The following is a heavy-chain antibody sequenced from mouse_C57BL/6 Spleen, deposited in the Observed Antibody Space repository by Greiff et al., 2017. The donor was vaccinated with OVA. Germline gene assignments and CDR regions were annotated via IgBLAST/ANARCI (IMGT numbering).Heavy chain of an antibody. CDR1: GYSFTGYF. J-gene: IGHJ3*01. V-gene: IGHV1-20*01. D-gene: IGHD2-4*01. CDR3: ARGDDYDWFAY. Sequence: VQLKESGPELVKPGDSVKISCKASGYSFTGYFMNWVMQSHGKSLEWIGRINPYNGDTFYNQKFKGKATLTVDKSSSTAHMELRSLTSEDSAVYYCARGDDYDWFAYWGQGTLVTVSA. CDR2: INPYNGDT.